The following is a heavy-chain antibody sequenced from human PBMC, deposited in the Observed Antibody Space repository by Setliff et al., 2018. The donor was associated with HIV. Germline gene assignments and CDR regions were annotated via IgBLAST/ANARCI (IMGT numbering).Heavy chain of an antibody. Sequence: GGSLRLSCAASGFTFSSYAMSWVRQAPGKGLEWVSGISNNGVGTYYADSVKGRFTISRDNSKNTLYLQMNGLRGEDTAVYYCAKSGRGNYYDSWFDPWGQGTLVTVSS. CDR2: ISNNGVGT. J-gene: IGHJ5*02. CDR3: AKSGRGNYYDSWFDP. V-gene: IGHV3-23*01. D-gene: IGHD3-22*01. CDR1: GFTFSSYA.